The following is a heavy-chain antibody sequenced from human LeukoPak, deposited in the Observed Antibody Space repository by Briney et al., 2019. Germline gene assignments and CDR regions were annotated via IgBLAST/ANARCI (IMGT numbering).Heavy chain of an antibody. V-gene: IGHV4-4*07. CDR1: GGSISSNF. CDR2: IYSTGGI. D-gene: IGHD3-3*01. J-gene: IGHJ4*02. Sequence: SETLSLTCIVSGGSISSNFWSWIRQPAGKGLEWIGRIYSTGGINYNPSLQSRVTMSVDTSKNQFSLKLSSVNAADTAVYYCARGVSIVGVLFSYFDYWGQGTLVTVSS. CDR3: ARGVSIVGVLFSYFDY.